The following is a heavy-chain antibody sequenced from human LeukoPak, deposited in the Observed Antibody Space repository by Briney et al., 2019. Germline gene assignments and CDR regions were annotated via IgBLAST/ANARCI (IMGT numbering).Heavy chain of an antibody. D-gene: IGHD3-22*01. J-gene: IGHJ4*02. CDR2: INPSGGST. CDR3: ARERYYDSRGYDY. V-gene: IGHV1-46*01. Sequence: ASVKVSCKASGYTFTRYYMHWVRQAAGRGLEWMGIINPSGGSTSYAQKSQGRVTMTRDMSTSTVYMELSSLRSEDTAVYYCARERYYDSRGYDYWGQGTLVTVSS. CDR1: GYTFTRYY.